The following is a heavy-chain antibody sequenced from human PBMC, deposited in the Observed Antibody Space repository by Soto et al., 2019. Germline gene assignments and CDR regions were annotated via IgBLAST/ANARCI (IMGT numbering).Heavy chain of an antibody. CDR2: ISAYNGNT. V-gene: IGHV1-18*04. D-gene: IGHD2-15*01. J-gene: IGHJ6*02. CDR1: GDGFAISG. Sequence: VKASCKASGDGFAISGFRWVRQAPGQGLEWMGWISAYNGNTLYAQKLKGRVTMTTDTSTSTAYMELGSLRSDDTAVYYCATDQDCVVAPVCSALYAWGQGTTVTVSS. CDR3: ATDQDCVVAPVCSALYA.